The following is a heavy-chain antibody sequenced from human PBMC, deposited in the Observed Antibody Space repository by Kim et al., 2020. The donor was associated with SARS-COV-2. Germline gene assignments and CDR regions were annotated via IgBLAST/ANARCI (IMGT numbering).Heavy chain of an antibody. CDR1: GFTFDDYA. J-gene: IGHJ6*02. Sequence: GGSLRLSCAASGFTFDDYAMHWVRQAPGKGLEWVSLISGDGGSTYYADSVKGRFTISRDNSKNSLYLQMNSLRTEDTALYYCAKDSYYYGSGSYNYYYYYYLGMDVWGPGATVTVSS. CDR2: ISGDGGST. V-gene: IGHV3-43*02. D-gene: IGHD3-10*01. CDR3: AKDSYYYGSGSYNYYYYYYLGMDV.